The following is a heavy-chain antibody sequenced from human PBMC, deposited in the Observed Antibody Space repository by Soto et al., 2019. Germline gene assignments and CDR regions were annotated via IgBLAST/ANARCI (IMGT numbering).Heavy chain of an antibody. CDR3: ARVRESFDSGSYY. Sequence: SGGSLRLSCAASGFTFSSYAMHWVRQAPGKGLEWVAVISYDGSNKYYADSVKGRFTISRDNSKNTLYLQMNSLRAEDTAVYYCARVRESFDSGSYYWGQGTLVTVSS. V-gene: IGHV3-30-3*01. CDR2: ISYDGSNK. J-gene: IGHJ4*02. D-gene: IGHD1-26*01. CDR1: GFTFSSYA.